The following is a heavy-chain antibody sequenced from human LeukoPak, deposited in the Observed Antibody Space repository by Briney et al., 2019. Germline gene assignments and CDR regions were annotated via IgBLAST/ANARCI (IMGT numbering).Heavy chain of an antibody. CDR2: IRSSSET. V-gene: IGHV3-48*01. Sequence: SGGSLRLSCAASGFIFSQYSMNWVRQAPGKGLEWVSHIRSSSETFYADSVKGRFTISRDNARNSLYLQMNNSRGEDTAIYYCARDAGNSGYGCDLWGQGTLVTVSS. D-gene: IGHD5-12*01. CDR3: ARDAGNSGYGCDL. CDR1: GFIFSQYS. J-gene: IGHJ5*02.